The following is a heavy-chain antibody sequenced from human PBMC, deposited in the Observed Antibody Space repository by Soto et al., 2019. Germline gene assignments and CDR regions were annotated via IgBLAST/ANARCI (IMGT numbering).Heavy chain of an antibody. Sequence: GESLKISCNGSGYSFTSYWIGWVRQIPGKGLEWMGIIYPGDSDTRYSPSFQGQVTISADKSISTAYLQWSSLKASDTAMYYCASTDSGYSYGADYYYYGMDVWGQGTTVTVSS. J-gene: IGHJ6*02. D-gene: IGHD5-18*01. CDR1: GYSFTSYW. V-gene: IGHV5-51*01. CDR3: ASTDSGYSYGADYYYYGMDV. CDR2: IYPGDSDT.